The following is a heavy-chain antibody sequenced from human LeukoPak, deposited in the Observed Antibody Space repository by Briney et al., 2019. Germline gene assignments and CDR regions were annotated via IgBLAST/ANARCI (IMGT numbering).Heavy chain of an antibody. CDR2: ISGDGGTT. D-gene: IGHD3-22*01. J-gene: IGHJ4*02. CDR1: GFTFDDYA. V-gene: IGHV3-43*02. CDR3: AKDRGSSGNLFDY. Sequence: GGSLRLSCAASGFTFDDYAMHWARQAPGKGLEWVSLISGDGGTTYYTDSVWGRFTISRDNSKNYLYLQINSLRTEDTALYYCAKDRGSSGNLFDYWGQGSLVTVSS.